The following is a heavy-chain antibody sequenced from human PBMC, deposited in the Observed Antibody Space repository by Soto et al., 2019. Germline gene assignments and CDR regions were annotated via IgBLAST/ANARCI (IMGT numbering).Heavy chain of an antibody. CDR2: INHSGST. CDR1: GGSFSGYY. Sequence: QVQLQQWGAGLLKPSETLSLTCAVYGGSFSGYYWSWIRQPPGKGLEWIGEINHSGSTNYNPSLKSRGTISVDTSKNQFSLKLSSVTAADTAVYYCARGTSYGSGSYFAYYYYGMDVWGQGTTVTVSS. J-gene: IGHJ6*02. D-gene: IGHD3-10*01. V-gene: IGHV4-34*01. CDR3: ARGTSYGSGSYFAYYYYGMDV.